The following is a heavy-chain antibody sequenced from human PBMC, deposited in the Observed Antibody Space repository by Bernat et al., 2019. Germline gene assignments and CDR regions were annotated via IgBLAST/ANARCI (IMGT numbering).Heavy chain of an antibody. D-gene: IGHD4-23*01. CDR1: GGSFSGYY. CDR2: INHSGST. J-gene: IGHJ4*02. Sequence: QVQLQQWGAGLLKPSETLSLTCAVYGGSFSGYYWSWIRQPPGKGLEWIGEINHSGSTNYNPSLKIRVTISVDTSKNQFSLKLSSVTAADTAVYYCARGLRWPQYYFDYWGQGTLVTVSS. CDR3: ARGLRWPQYYFDY. V-gene: IGHV4-34*01.